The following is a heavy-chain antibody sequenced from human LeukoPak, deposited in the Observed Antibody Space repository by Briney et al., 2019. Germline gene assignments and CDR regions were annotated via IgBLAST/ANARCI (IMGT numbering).Heavy chain of an antibody. CDR2: VXSXXGST. V-gene: IGHV3-23*01. Sequence: PGGSLRLSCAASGFTFSRYAMGXXXXXPXXXXXXXXXVXSXXGSTXYADSVTGRFTISRDISKNTLYLQMNTLRAEDTAVYYCAKVGAYCTSTNCYDRYYFDYWGQGTLVTVSS. D-gene: IGHD2-2*01. J-gene: IGHJ4*02. CDR1: GFTFSRYA. CDR3: AKVGAYCTSTNCYDRYYFDY.